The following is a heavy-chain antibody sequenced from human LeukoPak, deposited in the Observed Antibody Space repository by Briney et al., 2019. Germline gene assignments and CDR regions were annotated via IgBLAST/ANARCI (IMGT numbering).Heavy chain of an antibody. CDR1: GFAFSRYS. CDR2: ISYSGPHM. J-gene: IGHJ4*02. CDR3: ASNDYRDEGIDS. Sequence: GGSLRLSCAASGFAFSRYSMNWVRQAPGKGLEWVSSISYSGPHMFYADSVRGRFTISRDNAENSLFLQMNSLRAEDTAVYFCASNDYRDEGIDSWGQGTLVTVSS. V-gene: IGHV3-21*01. D-gene: IGHD4-17*01.